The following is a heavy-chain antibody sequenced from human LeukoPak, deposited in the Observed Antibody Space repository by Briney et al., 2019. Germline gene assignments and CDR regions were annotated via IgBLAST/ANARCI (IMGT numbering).Heavy chain of an antibody. J-gene: IGHJ3*02. D-gene: IGHD2-8*01. CDR2: ISSSSSYI. CDR3: ARDLVPMVYADHDAFDI. CDR1: GFTFSSHG. Sequence: GGSLRLSCAASGFTFSSHGMHWVRQAPGKGLEWVSSISSSSSYIYYADSVKGRFTISRDNAKNSLYLQMNSLRAEDTAVYYCARDLVPMVYADHDAFDIWGQGTMVTVSS. V-gene: IGHV3-21*01.